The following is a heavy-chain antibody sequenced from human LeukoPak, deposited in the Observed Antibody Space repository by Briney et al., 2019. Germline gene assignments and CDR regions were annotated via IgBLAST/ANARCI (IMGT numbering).Heavy chain of an antibody. V-gene: IGHV3-23*01. CDR2: ISGSGGST. CDR3: AKGLWFGETHDAFDI. D-gene: IGHD3-10*01. J-gene: IGHJ3*02. CDR1: GLTFSSYA. Sequence: GGSLRLSCAASGLTFSSYAMSWVRQAPGKGLEWVSAISGSGGSTYYADSVKGRFTISRDNSKNTLYLQMNSLRAEDTAVYYCAKGLWFGETHDAFDIWGQGTMVTVSS.